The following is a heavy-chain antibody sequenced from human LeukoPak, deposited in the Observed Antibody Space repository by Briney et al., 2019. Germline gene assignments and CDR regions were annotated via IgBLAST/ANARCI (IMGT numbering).Heavy chain of an antibody. V-gene: IGHV1-18*01. D-gene: IGHD3-10*01. CDR1: GYTFTSYG. J-gene: IGHJ3*02. CDR3: ARESMVRGVISAFDI. CDR2: ISAYNGNT. Sequence: ASVKVSCKASGYTFTSYGISWVRQAPGQGLEWMGWISAYNGNTNYAQKLQGRVTMTTDTSTSTAYMELRSLRSDDTAVYYCARESMVRGVISAFDIWGQGTMVTVSS.